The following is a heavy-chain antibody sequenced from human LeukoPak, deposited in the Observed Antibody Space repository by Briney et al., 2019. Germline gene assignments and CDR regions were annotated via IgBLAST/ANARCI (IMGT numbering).Heavy chain of an antibody. CDR2: IYYSGST. J-gene: IGHJ4*02. CDR3: ARLSPYDSGGYYSQFDC. CDR1: GDSITSYY. Sequence: PSETLSLTYTVSGDSITSYYWSWIRQPPGKGLEWIGYIYYSGSTNYNPSLKSRVTISVDTSKNQFSLKLSSVTAADTAVYYCARLSPYDSGGYYSQFDCWGQGTLVTVSS. D-gene: IGHD3-22*01. V-gene: IGHV4-59*08.